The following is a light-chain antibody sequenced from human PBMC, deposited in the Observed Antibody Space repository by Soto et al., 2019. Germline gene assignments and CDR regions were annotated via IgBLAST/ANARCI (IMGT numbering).Light chain of an antibody. CDR1: ESVSSN. Sequence: EIVMTHSPATLSVSPGERATLSGRASESVSSNLAWYQQKPGQAPRLLIYGASTRATGIPARISGSGSGTEFTLTISSLQSEDFAVYYCQQYNKWRTFGQGTKVDIK. CDR3: QQYNKWRT. V-gene: IGKV3-15*01. CDR2: GAS. J-gene: IGKJ1*01.